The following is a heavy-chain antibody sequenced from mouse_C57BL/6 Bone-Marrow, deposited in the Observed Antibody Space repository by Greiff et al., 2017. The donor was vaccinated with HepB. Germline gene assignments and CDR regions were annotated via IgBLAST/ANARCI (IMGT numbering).Heavy chain of an antibody. D-gene: IGHD1-1*01. V-gene: IGHV1-72*01. CDR1: GYTFTSYW. J-gene: IGHJ2*01. Sequence: QVQLQQPGAELVKPGASVKLSCKASGYTFTSYWMHWGKQRPGRGFEWIGRIDPNSGGTKYNEKFKSKATLTVDKPSSTAYMQLSSLTSEDSAVYYCARYPVVATRDWGQGTTLTVSS. CDR2: IDPNSGGT. CDR3: ARYPVVATRD.